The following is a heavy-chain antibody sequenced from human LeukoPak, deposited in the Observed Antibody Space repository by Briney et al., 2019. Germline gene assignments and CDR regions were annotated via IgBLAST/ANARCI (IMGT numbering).Heavy chain of an antibody. CDR2: IIPILGIA. J-gene: IGHJ6*02. CDR3: ARGGIVATILLYYGMDV. V-gene: IGHV1-69*04. D-gene: IGHD5-12*01. Sequence: ASVKVSCKASGGTFSSYAISWVRQAPGQGLEWMGRIIPILGIANYAQKFLGRVTITADKSTSTAYMELSSLRSEDTAVYYCARGGIVATILLYYGMDVWGQGTTVTVSS. CDR1: GGTFSSYA.